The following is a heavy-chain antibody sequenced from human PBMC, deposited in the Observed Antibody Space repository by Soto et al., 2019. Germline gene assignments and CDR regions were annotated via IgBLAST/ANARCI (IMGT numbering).Heavy chain of an antibody. CDR2: SSATGSGT. Sequence: EAQLLESGGGLVQPGGSLRLSCAASGFTFRSYGMTWVRQAPGKGLEWVSFSSATGSGTYYADSVKGRFTISRDNSKNTLYLQMTSLRADDTAVYYCAKDRRAGGNYGFYSDFWGQGALVIVSS. CDR3: AKDRRAGGNYGFYSDF. J-gene: IGHJ4*02. V-gene: IGHV3-23*01. D-gene: IGHD1-7*01. CDR1: GFTFRSYG.